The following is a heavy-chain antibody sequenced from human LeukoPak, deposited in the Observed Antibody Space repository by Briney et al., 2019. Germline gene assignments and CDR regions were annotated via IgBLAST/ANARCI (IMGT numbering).Heavy chain of an antibody. J-gene: IGHJ4*02. CDR3: ASLSSIVATY. CDR1: GFTFTTSW. Sequence: QTGGSLRLSCAASGFTFTTSWLSWVRQAPGKGLEWVANIKPDGSDKYYVDSVKGRFTISRDNAKNSLYLQMNSLRAEDTAVYYCASLSSIVATYWGQGTLVTASS. CDR2: IKPDGSDK. V-gene: IGHV3-7*01. D-gene: IGHD5-12*01.